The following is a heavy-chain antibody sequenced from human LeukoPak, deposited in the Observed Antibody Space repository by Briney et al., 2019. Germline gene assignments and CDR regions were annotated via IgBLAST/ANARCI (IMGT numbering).Heavy chain of an antibody. CDR1: GYTLTELS. Sequence: GASVKVSCKVSGYTLTELSMHWVRQAPGKGLEWMGGFDPEDGETIYAQKFQGRVTMTEDTSTDTAYMELSSLRSEDTAVYYCARDKQLDWAHYHYCYMDVWGKGTTVTVSS. D-gene: IGHD1-1*01. CDR3: ARDKQLDWAHYHYCYMDV. CDR2: FDPEDGET. V-gene: IGHV1-24*01. J-gene: IGHJ6*03.